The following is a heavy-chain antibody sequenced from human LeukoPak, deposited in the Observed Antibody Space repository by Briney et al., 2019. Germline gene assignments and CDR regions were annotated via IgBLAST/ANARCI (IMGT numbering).Heavy chain of an antibody. V-gene: IGHV3-30*02. CDR3: AKDRDGGNFYFDY. CDR2: IRSDGRAT. Sequence: GGSLRLSCAASGFTFRSFGMHWVRQAPGKGSEWVSFIRSDGRATDYADSVKGRLTISRDNSRNTLYVQMNSLRDEDTAIYYCAKDRDGGNFYFDYWGQGILVTVSS. CDR1: GFTFRSFG. D-gene: IGHD4-23*01. J-gene: IGHJ4*02.